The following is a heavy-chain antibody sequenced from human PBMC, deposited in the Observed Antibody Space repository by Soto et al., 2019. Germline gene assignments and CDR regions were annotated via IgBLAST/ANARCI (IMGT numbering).Heavy chain of an antibody. CDR1: GGSISSYY. CDR3: ARHRLYCSGGSCYRNVGVGAFDI. J-gene: IGHJ3*02. Sequence: SETLSLTCTVSGGSISSYYWSWIRQPPGKGLEWIGYIYYSGSTNYNPSLKSRVTISVDTSKNQFSLKLSSVTAADTAVYYCARHRLYCSGGSCYRNVGVGAFDIWGQGTMVTVSS. V-gene: IGHV4-59*08. CDR2: IYYSGST. D-gene: IGHD2-15*01.